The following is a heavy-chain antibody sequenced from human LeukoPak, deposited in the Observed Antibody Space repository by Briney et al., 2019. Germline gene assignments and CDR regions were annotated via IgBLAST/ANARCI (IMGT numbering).Heavy chain of an antibody. CDR3: ARDASYYYGSGSYLDY. J-gene: IGHJ4*02. D-gene: IGHD3-10*01. Sequence: GGSLRLSCAASGFTFSSYSMNWVRQAPGKGLEWVSSISSSSSYIYYADSVKGRFTISRDNAKNSLYLQMNSLRAEETAVYYCARDASYYYGSGSYLDYWGQGTLVTVSS. V-gene: IGHV3-21*01. CDR1: GFTFSSYS. CDR2: ISSSSSYI.